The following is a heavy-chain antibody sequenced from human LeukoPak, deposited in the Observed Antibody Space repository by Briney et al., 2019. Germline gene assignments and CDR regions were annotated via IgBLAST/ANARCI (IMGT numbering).Heavy chain of an antibody. CDR2: IYYSGST. J-gene: IGHJ5*02. V-gene: IGHV4-59*08. CDR1: GGSISSYY. Sequence: SETLSLTCTVSGGSISSYYWSWIRQPPGKGLEWIGYIYYSGSTNYNPSLKSRVTISVDTSKNQFSLKLSSVAAADTAVYYCARAVVVVAATEPWFDPWGQGTLVTVSS. D-gene: IGHD2-15*01. CDR3: ARAVVVVAATEPWFDP.